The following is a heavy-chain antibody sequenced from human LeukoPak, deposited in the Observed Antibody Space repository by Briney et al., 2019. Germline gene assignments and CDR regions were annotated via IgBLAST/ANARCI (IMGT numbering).Heavy chain of an antibody. CDR1: GYSFTSYW. CDR2: IDPSDYYS. D-gene: IGHD3-10*01. CDR3: ARHKHPGDWFDP. Sequence: TGESLRISCKGAGYSFTSYWISWVRQIPGKGLEWMGRIDPSDYYSNYSPSFQGHVTISADKSISTAYLQWSSLKASDTAMYYCARHKHPGDWFDPWGQGTLVTVSS. V-gene: IGHV5-10-1*01. J-gene: IGHJ5*02.